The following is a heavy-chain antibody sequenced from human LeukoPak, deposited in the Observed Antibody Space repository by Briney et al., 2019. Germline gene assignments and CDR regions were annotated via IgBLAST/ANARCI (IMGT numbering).Heavy chain of an antibody. CDR2: IYHTGST. D-gene: IGHD3-16*01. Sequence: SETXSLTCAVSGDSITNSRYHWGWVRQPPGKGLEWMASIYHTGSTYDNSSLKSRVTISVDTSKNQFSLELTSATAADTAVYYCARHLMAVMDPWGQGTLVTVSS. CDR3: ARHLMAVMDP. CDR1: GDSITNSRYH. V-gene: IGHV4-39*01. J-gene: IGHJ5*02.